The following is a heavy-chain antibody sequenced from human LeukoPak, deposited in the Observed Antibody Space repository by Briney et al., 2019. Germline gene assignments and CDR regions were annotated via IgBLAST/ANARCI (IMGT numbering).Heavy chain of an antibody. V-gene: IGHV3-30*18. CDR3: AKEKKRGGWPFDY. Sequence: GRSLRLSCAASGFTFSSYGIHWVRQAPGKGLEWVAVISYDGSNKYYVDSVKGRFTISRDNSKNTLYLQMSSLRADDAAIYYCAKEKKRGGWPFDYWGQGALVTVSS. D-gene: IGHD6-19*01. CDR2: ISYDGSNK. CDR1: GFTFSSYG. J-gene: IGHJ4*02.